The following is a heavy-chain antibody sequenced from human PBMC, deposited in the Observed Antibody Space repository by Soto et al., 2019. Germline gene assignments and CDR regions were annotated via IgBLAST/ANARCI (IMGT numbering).Heavy chain of an antibody. CDR3: GKDTLDSSGGDCRLYYYYGMDV. CDR1: GFTFRSYG. D-gene: IGHD2-21*02. CDR2: ISNDGSNK. J-gene: IGHJ6*02. Sequence: QVQLVESGGGVVQPGTSLRLSCAASGFTFRSYGMHWVRQAPGKGLEWLAVISNDGSNKYLADSVKGRLVLSRDNSRNTLYLQINSLRVEDTAVYYCGKDTLDSSGGDCRLYYYYGMDVWGQGTMVTVYS. V-gene: IGHV3-30*18.